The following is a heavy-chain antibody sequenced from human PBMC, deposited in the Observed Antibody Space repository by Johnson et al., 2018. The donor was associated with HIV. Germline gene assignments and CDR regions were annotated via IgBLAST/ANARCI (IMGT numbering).Heavy chain of an antibody. V-gene: IGHV3-13*01. Sequence: VQLVESGGGLVQPGGSLRLSCAASGFTFSRYDMNWVRQATGKGLEWVSAIGTAGDTYYAGSVKGRFTISRENAKNSFYLQMNSLRAGDTAVYYCARGGIAARIDAFDIWGQGTMVTVSS. D-gene: IGHD6-6*01. J-gene: IGHJ3*02. CDR3: ARGGIAARIDAFDI. CDR2: IGTAGDT. CDR1: GFTFSRYD.